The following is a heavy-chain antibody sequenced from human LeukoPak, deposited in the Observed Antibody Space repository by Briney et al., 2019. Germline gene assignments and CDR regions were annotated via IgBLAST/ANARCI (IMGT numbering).Heavy chain of an antibody. D-gene: IGHD6-19*01. CDR3: ARSLYSSGWYFDP. CDR2: INHSGST. J-gene: IGHJ5*02. CDR1: GGSFSGYY. V-gene: IGHV4-34*01. Sequence: SETLSLTCAVYGGSFSGYYWSWIRQPPGKGLEWIGEINHSGSTNYNPSLKSRVTISVDTSKNQFSLKLSSVTAADTAVYYCARSLYSSGWYFDPWGQGTLVTVSS.